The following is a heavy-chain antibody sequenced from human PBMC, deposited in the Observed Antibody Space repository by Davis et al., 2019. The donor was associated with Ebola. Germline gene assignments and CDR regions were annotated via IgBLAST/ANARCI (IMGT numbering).Heavy chain of an antibody. Sequence: SVKVSCKASGGTFSSYAISWVRQAPGQGLEWMGGIIPIFGTANYAQKFQGRVTMTRDTSISTAYMELSRLRSDDTAVYYCARDQYSSSSSGFDYWGQGTLVTVSS. V-gene: IGHV1-69*05. CDR1: GGTFSSYA. CDR3: ARDQYSSSSSGFDY. J-gene: IGHJ4*02. CDR2: IIPIFGTA. D-gene: IGHD6-6*01.